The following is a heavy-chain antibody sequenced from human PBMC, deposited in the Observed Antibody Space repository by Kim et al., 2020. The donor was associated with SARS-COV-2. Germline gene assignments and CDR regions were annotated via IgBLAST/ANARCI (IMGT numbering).Heavy chain of an antibody. CDR3: ARRLVPPSHAFDI. D-gene: IGHD3-10*01. J-gene: IGHJ3*02. Sequence: NPSLKSRVTISVDTSKNQFSLKLSSVTAADTAVYYCARRLVPPSHAFDIWGQGTMVTVSS. V-gene: IGHV4-59*08.